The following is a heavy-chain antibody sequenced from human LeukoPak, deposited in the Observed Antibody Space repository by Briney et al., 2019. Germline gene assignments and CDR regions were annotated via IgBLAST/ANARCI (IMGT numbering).Heavy chain of an antibody. CDR2: IYHSGYI. Sequence: SETLSLTCTVSGGSIGFYFWSWVRQPAGKGLEWIGEIYHSGYINYNPSLKSRVTISVDKSKNQISLKMSSVTAADTAVYYCARDPPEGSSSRNWFDPWGQGTLVTVSS. CDR3: ARDPPEGSSSRNWFDP. V-gene: IGHV4-59*12. D-gene: IGHD6-13*01. CDR1: GGSIGFYF. J-gene: IGHJ5*02.